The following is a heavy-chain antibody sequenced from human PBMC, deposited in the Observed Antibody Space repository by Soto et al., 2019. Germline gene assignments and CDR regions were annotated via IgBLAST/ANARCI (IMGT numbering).Heavy chain of an antibody. Sequence: SETLSLTCTVSCGSISSGGYYWSWIRQHPGKGLEWIGYIYYSGSTYYNPSLKSRVTISVDTSKNQFSLKLSSVTAADTAVYYCASPSTISHPYYYGMDVWGQGTTVTVSS. CDR3: ASPSTISHPYYYGMDV. V-gene: IGHV4-31*03. D-gene: IGHD3-3*01. J-gene: IGHJ6*02. CDR2: IYYSGST. CDR1: CGSISSGGYY.